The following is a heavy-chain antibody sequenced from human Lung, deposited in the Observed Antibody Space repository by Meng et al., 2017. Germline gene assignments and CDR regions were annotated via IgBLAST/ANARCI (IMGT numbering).Heavy chain of an antibody. V-gene: IGHV3-30*01. CDR2: MSFDGAQI. Sequence: QVELVESGGGVVQPGGSLRLSCAASGFTFNTYAMHWVRQAPGKGLEWVSLMSFDGAQIYYSDSVRGRFTISRDNSKNTLYLQMNSLRAEDTAVYYCARDKPLNDVWGRGTLVTVSS. CDR1: GFTFNTYA. J-gene: IGHJ2*01. CDR3: ARDKPLNDV.